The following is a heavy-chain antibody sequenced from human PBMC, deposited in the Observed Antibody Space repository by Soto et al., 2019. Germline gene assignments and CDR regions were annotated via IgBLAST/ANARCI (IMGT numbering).Heavy chain of an antibody. D-gene: IGHD1-26*01. CDR1: GFTFSSYE. CDR3: ARALGASYYFDY. Sequence: GGSLRLSCAASGFTFSSYEMNWVRQAPGKGLEWVSYISSSGSTIYYADSVKGRFTISRDNAKNSLYLQMNSLRAEDTAVYYCARALGASYYFDYWGQGTLVTVSS. CDR2: ISSSGSTI. J-gene: IGHJ4*02. V-gene: IGHV3-48*03.